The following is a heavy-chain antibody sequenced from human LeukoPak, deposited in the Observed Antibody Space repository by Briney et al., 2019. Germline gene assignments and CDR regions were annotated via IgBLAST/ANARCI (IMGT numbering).Heavy chain of an antibody. Sequence: SETLSLTCTVSGGSISSSSYYWGWIRQPPGKGLEWIGSIYYSGSTYYNPSLQSRVTISVDTSKNQFPLKLSSVTAADTAVYYCARRQRHFDYWGQGTLVTVSS. J-gene: IGHJ4*02. CDR3: ARRQRHFDY. D-gene: IGHD6-25*01. CDR1: GGSISSSSYY. CDR2: IYYSGST. V-gene: IGHV4-39*01.